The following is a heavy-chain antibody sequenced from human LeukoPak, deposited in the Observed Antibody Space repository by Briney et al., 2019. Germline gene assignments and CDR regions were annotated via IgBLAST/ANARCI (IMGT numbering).Heavy chain of an antibody. Sequence: GASVKGSCKASGYTFTNYYMHWVRQAPGQGLEWRGIINPFGVSTNYAQKFQGRVTKARETSTSTVYMELSSLRSEDTAAYYCARGNLYDSSGGYSYSNWIDTWGQGTLVTVSS. CDR2: INPFGVST. CDR1: GYTFTNYY. CDR3: ARGNLYDSSGGYSYSNWIDT. V-gene: IGHV1-46*01. J-gene: IGHJ5*02. D-gene: IGHD3-22*01.